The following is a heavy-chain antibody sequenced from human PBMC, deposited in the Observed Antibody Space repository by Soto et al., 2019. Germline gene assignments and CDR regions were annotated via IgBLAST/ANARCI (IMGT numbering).Heavy chain of an antibody. CDR2: ISYGGTYK. V-gene: IGHV3-30*18. Sequence: QVQLVESGGGVVQPGRSLRLSCAASGFMFSSYGIHWVRQAPGRGLEWVAVISYGGTYKYYADSVKGRFTISRDNSENTVSLQMNSLRPEDTAVYYCAKQYTDLVIGAFDVWGPGAMVTVSS. CDR3: AKQYTDLVIGAFDV. J-gene: IGHJ3*01. CDR1: GFMFSSYG. D-gene: IGHD2-2*01.